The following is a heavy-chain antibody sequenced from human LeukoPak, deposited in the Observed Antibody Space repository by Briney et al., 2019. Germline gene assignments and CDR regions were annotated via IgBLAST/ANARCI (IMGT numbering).Heavy chain of an antibody. CDR1: GGSFSGYY. Sequence: SETLPLTCAVYGGSFSGYYWSWIRQPPGKGLEWIGEINHSGSTNYNPSLKSRVTISVDTSKNQFSLKLSSVTAADTAVYYCARKGGDSSGYYCDYWGQGTLVTVSS. J-gene: IGHJ4*02. CDR3: ARKGGDSSGYYCDY. CDR2: INHSGST. D-gene: IGHD3-22*01. V-gene: IGHV4-34*01.